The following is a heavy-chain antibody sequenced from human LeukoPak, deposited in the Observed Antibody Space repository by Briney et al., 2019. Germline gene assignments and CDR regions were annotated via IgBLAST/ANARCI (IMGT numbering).Heavy chain of an antibody. J-gene: IGHJ4*02. CDR2: IRSKANSYAT. V-gene: IGHV3-73*01. CDR3: TRLSSGWSYYFDY. D-gene: IGHD6-19*01. Sequence: GGSLRLSCAASGFTFSGSAMHWVRQACGKGVEGVGRIRSKANSYATAYAASVKGRFTISRDNSKNTAYLQMNSLKTEDTAVYYCTRLSSGWSYYFDYWGQGTLVTVS. CDR1: GFTFSGSA.